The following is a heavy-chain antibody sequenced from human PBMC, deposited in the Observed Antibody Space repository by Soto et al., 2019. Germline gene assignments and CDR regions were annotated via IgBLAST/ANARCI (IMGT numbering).Heavy chain of an antibody. Sequence: PSETLSLTCTVSGDSISSHYWSWVRQPPGKGLECIGYIHYSGITIYNPSLKSRVTMSLDTSKNQFSLKLTSVTAADTAVYYCARLPNSLGLFQHWGQGTLVTVSS. V-gene: IGHV4-59*08. CDR1: GDSISSHY. J-gene: IGHJ1*01. CDR3: ARLPNSLGLFQH. CDR2: IHYSGIT. D-gene: IGHD3-16*01.